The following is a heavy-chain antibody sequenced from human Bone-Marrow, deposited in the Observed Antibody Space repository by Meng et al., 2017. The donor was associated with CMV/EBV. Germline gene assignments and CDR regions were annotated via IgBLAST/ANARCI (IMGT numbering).Heavy chain of an antibody. D-gene: IGHD3-3*01. CDR3: ARMDFWSGYYGDY. V-gene: IGHV4-30-4*08. Sequence: LRLSCTVSGGSISSGDYYWSWIRQPPGKGLEWIGYIYYSGSTYYNPSLKSRVTISVDTSKNQFSLKLSPVTAADTAVYYCARMDFWSGYYGDYWGQGTLVTVSS. J-gene: IGHJ4*02. CDR1: GGSISSGDYY. CDR2: IYYSGST.